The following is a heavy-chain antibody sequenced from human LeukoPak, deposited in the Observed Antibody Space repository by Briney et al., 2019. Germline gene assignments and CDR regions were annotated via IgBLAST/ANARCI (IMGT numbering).Heavy chain of an antibody. J-gene: IGHJ4*02. CDR1: GFTVSSNY. V-gene: IGHV3-66*01. Sequence: EGSLRLSCAASGFTVSSNYMSWVRQAPGKGLEWVSVIYSGGSTYYADSVKGRFTISRDNSKNTLYLQMNSLRAEDTAVYYCARTYYDSSGYPPFDYWGQGTLVTVSS. CDR3: ARTYYDSSGYPPFDY. D-gene: IGHD3-22*01. CDR2: IYSGGST.